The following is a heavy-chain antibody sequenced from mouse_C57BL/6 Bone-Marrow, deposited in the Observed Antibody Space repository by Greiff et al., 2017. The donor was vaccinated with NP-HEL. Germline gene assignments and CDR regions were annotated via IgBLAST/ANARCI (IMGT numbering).Heavy chain of an antibody. CDR2: ISDGGSYT. J-gene: IGHJ3*01. D-gene: IGHD1-1*01. Sequence: EVKVVESGGGLVKPGGSLKLSCAASGFTFSSYAMSWVRQTPEKRLEWVATISDGGSYTYYPDNVKGRFTISRDNAKNNLYLQMSHLKSEDTAMYYCARDPTVVARDWFAYWGQGTLVTVSA. V-gene: IGHV5-4*01. CDR1: GFTFSSYA. CDR3: ARDPTVVARDWFAY.